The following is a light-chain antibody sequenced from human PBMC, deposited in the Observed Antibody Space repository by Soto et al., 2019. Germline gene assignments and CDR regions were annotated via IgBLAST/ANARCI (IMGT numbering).Light chain of an antibody. CDR2: DVS. J-gene: IGLJ3*02. V-gene: IGLV2-14*03. CDR3: ISYIGSKTRV. Sequence: QSALTQPASVSGSPGQSITISCTGTSSDVGAYNYVSWYQQHPGKAPKVMIFDVSNRPSGISNRFSGSKSGNTASLTISGLQAEDEDDYYCISYIGSKTRVFGGGTKLTVL. CDR1: SSDVGAYNY.